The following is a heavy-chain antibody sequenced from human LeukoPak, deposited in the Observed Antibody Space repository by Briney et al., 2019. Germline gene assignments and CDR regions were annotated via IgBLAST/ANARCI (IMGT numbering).Heavy chain of an antibody. CDR3: TREPLP. Sequence: SETLSLTCTVSGGSVSSYYWSWIRQPPGKGLEWIGYIYYSGSTNYNPSLKSRVTLSVDTSKNHFSLRLSSVTAADTAVYYCTREPLPWGQGTLVTVSS. CDR1: GGSVSSYY. CDR2: IYYSGST. V-gene: IGHV4-59*02. J-gene: IGHJ5*02.